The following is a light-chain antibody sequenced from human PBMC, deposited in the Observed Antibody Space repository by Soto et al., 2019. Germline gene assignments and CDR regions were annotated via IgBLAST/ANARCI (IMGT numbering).Light chain of an antibody. CDR3: QQYGSSRFT. Sequence: EIVLTQSPGTLSLSPGERATLSCRASQSISSSYLAGYQQKPGQAPRLLVYGASSRATGIPDRFRGSGTGTDFTLTISRLEPEDFTVYYCQQYGSSRFTFGPGTKVDI. CDR2: GAS. CDR1: QSISSSY. J-gene: IGKJ3*01. V-gene: IGKV3-20*01.